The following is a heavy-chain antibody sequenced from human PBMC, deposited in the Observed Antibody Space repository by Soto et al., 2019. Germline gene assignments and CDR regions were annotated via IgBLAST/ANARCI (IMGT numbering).Heavy chain of an antibody. CDR1: GFTFSNAW. CDR2: IKSKTDGGTT. J-gene: IGHJ6*02. D-gene: IGHD6-13*01. V-gene: IGHV3-15*07. CDR3: TTDPAAAGIIYYGMDV. Sequence: PGGSLRLSCAASGFTFSNAWMNWVRQAPGKGLEWVGRIKSKTDGGTTDYAAPVKGRFTISRDDSKNTLYLQMNSLKTEDTAVYYCTTDPAAAGIIYYGMDVWGQGTTVTVSS.